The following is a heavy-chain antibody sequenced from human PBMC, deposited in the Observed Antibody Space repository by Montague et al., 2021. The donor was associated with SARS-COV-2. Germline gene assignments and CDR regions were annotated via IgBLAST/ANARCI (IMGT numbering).Heavy chain of an antibody. CDR3: ARHDNSGTYPMDV. D-gene: IGHD3-10*01. CDR2: IHYNGHK. V-gene: IGHV4-59*08. CDR1: GVSISNYH. Sequence: SETLSLTRDVSGVSISNYHWSWIRQPAGKGLEFIGYIHYNGHKNYNPSLQSRVTMSVDTSKNQVSLKLTSVTAADTAVYYCARHDNSGTYPMDVWGQGTTVTVSS. J-gene: IGHJ6*02.